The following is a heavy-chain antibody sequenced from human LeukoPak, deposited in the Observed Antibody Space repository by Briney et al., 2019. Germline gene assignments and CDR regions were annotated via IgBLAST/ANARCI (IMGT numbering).Heavy chain of an antibody. CDR3: AKDRPKGTMIVVVPDY. D-gene: IGHD3-22*01. Sequence: PGGSLRLSCAASGFTFSSYAMSWVRQAPGKGLEWVSAISGSGGSTYYADSVEGRFTISRDNSKNTLYLQMNSLRAEDTAVYYCAKDRPKGTMIVVVPDYWGQGTLVTVSS. CDR2: ISGSGGST. J-gene: IGHJ4*02. CDR1: GFTFSSYA. V-gene: IGHV3-23*01.